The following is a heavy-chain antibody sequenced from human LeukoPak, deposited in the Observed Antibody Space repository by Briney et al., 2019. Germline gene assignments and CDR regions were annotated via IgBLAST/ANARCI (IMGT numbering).Heavy chain of an antibody. CDR2: IKQDGSEK. V-gene: IGHV3-7*02. D-gene: IGHD4-17*01. CDR1: GFTFSAYW. J-gene: IGHJ4*02. Sequence: GGSLRLSCAASGFTFSAYWMSWVRQAPGKGLNWVANIKQDGSEKYYVDSVKGRFTISRDNAKNSLYLQTNSLRVEDTAVYYCARATGYGAFDYWGQGTLVTVSS. CDR3: ARATGYGAFDY.